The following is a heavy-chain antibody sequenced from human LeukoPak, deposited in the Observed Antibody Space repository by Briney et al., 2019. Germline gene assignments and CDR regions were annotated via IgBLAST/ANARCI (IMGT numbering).Heavy chain of an antibody. CDR3: ARASSGGRRIDY. J-gene: IGHJ4*02. V-gene: IGHV1-46*01. D-gene: IGHD2-15*01. Sequence: ASVKVSCKASGYTFTSYYMHWARQAPGQGLERMGIINPSGGSTSYAQKFQGRVTMTRDTSTSTVYMELSSLRSEDTAVYYCARASSGGRRIDYWGQGTLITVSS. CDR2: INPSGGST. CDR1: GYTFTSYY.